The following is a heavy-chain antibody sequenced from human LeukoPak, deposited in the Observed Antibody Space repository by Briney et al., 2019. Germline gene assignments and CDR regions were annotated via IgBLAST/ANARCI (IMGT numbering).Heavy chain of an antibody. D-gene: IGHD3-16*02. CDR3: ARGCHYDYVWGSYRTPHLYYFDY. CDR1: GGSISSGSYY. Sequence: SETLSLTCTVSGGSISSGSYYWSWIRQPAGKGLEWIGRIYTSGSTNYNPSLKSRVTISVDTSKDQFSLKLSSVTAADTAVYYCARGCHYDYVWGSYRTPHLYYFDYWGQGTLVTVSS. CDR2: IYTSGST. V-gene: IGHV4-61*02. J-gene: IGHJ4*02.